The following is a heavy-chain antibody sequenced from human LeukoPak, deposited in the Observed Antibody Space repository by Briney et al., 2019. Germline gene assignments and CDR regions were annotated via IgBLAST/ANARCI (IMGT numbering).Heavy chain of an antibody. CDR1: GFNFSISY. D-gene: IGHD5-24*01. CDR2: IDPDGVDK. J-gene: IGHJ4*02. Sequence: PGGSLRLSCTASGFNFSISYMMWVRQAPGEGLEWVGHIDPDGVDKNYVGSVKDRFIISRDNTKNSLFLQMNSLRDDDTALYYCARGWATIPDWGQGSLVIVSS. CDR3: ARGWATIPD. V-gene: IGHV3-7*01.